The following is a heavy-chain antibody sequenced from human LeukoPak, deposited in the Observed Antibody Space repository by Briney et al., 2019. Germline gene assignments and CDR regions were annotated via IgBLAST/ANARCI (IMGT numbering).Heavy chain of an antibody. CDR1: GYTFTGYY. V-gene: IGHV1-2*02. D-gene: IGHD3-9*01. Sequence: ASVKVSCKASGYTFTGYYMHWVRQAPGHRLEWMGWINPNSGGTNYAQKFQGRVTMTRDTSISTAYMELSRLRSDDTAVYYCARGGLTGYYTRIDYWGQGTLVTVSS. CDR2: INPNSGGT. J-gene: IGHJ4*02. CDR3: ARGGLTGYYTRIDY.